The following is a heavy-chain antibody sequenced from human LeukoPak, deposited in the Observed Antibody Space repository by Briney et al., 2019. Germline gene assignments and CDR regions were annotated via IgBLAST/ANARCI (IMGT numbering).Heavy chain of an antibody. CDR2: VSSDWGTT. J-gene: IGHJ4*02. D-gene: IGHD3-10*01. Sequence: GESLKISCSASRFSLSSYNMHWVRQAPGKGLEFVSGVSSDWGTTDYADSARDRFTISRDNSKNTLYLQMSSLRAEDTAIYYCVRGLYGLGWDYWGPGTLVTVSS. CDR1: RFSLSSYN. V-gene: IGHV3-64D*06. CDR3: VRGLYGLGWDY.